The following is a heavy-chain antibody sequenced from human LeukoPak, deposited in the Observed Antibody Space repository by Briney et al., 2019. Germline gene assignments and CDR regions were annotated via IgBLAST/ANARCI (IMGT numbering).Heavy chain of an antibody. V-gene: IGHV1-46*01. J-gene: IGHJ4*02. CDR3: ARENSVAGFDY. CDR2: INPSGGST. CDR1: GYTFTSYY. D-gene: IGHD6-19*01. Sequence: GASVKVSCKASGYTFTSYYMHWVRQAPGQGLEWMGIINPSGGSTSYAQKFQGRVTMTRDTSTSTVYMELSRLRSDDTAVYYCARENSVAGFDYWGQGTLVTVSS.